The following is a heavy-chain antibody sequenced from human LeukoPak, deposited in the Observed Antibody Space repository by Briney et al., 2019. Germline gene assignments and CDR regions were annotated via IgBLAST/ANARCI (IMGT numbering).Heavy chain of an antibody. Sequence: GGSLRLSCAASGFTFSNAWMSWVRQAPGKGLEWVGRIKSKTDGGTTDYDAPVKGRFTISRDDSKNTLYLQMNSLKTEDTAVYYCTTDQYYYGSGSYYNVKVDFDYWGQGTLVTVSS. D-gene: IGHD3-10*01. J-gene: IGHJ4*02. CDR3: TTDQYYYGSGSYYNVKVDFDY. CDR1: GFTFSNAW. CDR2: IKSKTDGGTT. V-gene: IGHV3-15*01.